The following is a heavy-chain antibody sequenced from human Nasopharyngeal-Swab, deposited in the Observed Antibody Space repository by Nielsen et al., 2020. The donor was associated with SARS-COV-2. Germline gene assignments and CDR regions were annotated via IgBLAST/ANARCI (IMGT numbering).Heavy chain of an antibody. D-gene: IGHD3-10*01. CDR2: INQSGST. V-gene: IGHV4-34*01. Sequence: SETLSLTCAVYGGSFSGYYWSWIRQPPGKGLEWIGEINQSGSTNYNPSLKSRVIISVDTSKNQFSLKLSSVTAADTAVYYCARGSSTYYYGSGSYYVGKYYYYGMDVWGQGTTVIVSS. CDR1: GGSFSGYY. J-gene: IGHJ6*02. CDR3: ARGSSTYYYGSGSYYVGKYYYYGMDV.